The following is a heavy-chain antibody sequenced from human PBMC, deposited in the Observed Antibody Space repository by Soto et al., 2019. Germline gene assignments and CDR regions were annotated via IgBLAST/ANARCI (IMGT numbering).Heavy chain of an antibody. V-gene: IGHV3-30*18. D-gene: IGHD3-10*01. J-gene: IGHJ4*02. CDR2: ISYDGSNK. CDR1: GFTFISYG. CDR3: AKGIYYGSGSYSDY. Sequence: GGFLRLSCAASGFTFISYGMHWVRQAPGKGLEWVAVISYDGSNKYYADSVKGRFTISRDNSKNTLYLQMNSLRAEDTAVYYCAKGIYYGSGSYSDYWGQGTLVTVSS.